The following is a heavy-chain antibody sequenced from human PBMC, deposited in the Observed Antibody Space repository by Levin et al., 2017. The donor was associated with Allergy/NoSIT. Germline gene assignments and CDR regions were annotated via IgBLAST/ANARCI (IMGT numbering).Heavy chain of an antibody. CDR2: ISGSGGST. D-gene: IGHD2-2*01. Sequence: SCAASGFTFSNHAMNWVRQAPGKGLEWVSGISGSGGSTYYADSVKGRFTISRDNSRNTLYLQMNSLRAEDTAVYYCAKGGGHCSSSSCPTARSEFDHWGQGTLGTVSS. CDR1: GFTFSNHA. V-gene: IGHV3-23*01. CDR3: AKGGGHCSSSSCPTARSEFDH. J-gene: IGHJ4*02.